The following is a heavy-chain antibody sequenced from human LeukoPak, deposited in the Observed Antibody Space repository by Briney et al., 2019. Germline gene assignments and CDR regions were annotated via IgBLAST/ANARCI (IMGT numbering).Heavy chain of an antibody. V-gene: IGHV3-30*18. CDR2: ISYDGSNK. D-gene: IGHD3-10*01. J-gene: IGHJ5*02. CDR3: AKAYYYGSGSYPFDP. Sequence: GGSPRLSCAASGFTFSSYGMPWVRQAPGKGLEWVAVISYDGSNKYYADSVKGRFTISRDNSKNTLYLQMNSLRAEDTAVYYCAKAYYYGSGSYPFDPWGQGTLVTVSS. CDR1: GFTFSSYG.